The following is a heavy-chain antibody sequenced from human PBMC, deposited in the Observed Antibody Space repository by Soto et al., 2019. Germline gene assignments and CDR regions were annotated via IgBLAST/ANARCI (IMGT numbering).Heavy chain of an antibody. V-gene: IGHV1-18*01. CDR3: ARENSYFAY. CDR1: GYTFRNFG. Sequence: ASVKVSCKASGYTFRNFGISWVRQAPGQGLEWMGWISAYNANANYAQKFQGRLTMTADTSTSTAYMELRSLRSDDTAVYYCARENSYFAYWGQGTLVIVSS. CDR2: ISAYNANA. J-gene: IGHJ4*02.